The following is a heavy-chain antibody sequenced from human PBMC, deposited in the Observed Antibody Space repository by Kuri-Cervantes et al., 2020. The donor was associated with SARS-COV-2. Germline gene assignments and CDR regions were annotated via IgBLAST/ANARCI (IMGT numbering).Heavy chain of an antibody. CDR2: IGTAGDT. J-gene: IGHJ6*02. V-gene: IGHV3-13*01. Sequence: GESLKISCAASGFTFSSYDMHWVRQATGKGLEWVSAIGTAGDTYYPGSVKGRFTISRENAKNSLYLQMNSLRAGDTAVYYCARGRLRGYSGSRSYYYYGMDVWGQGTTVTVSS. CDR3: ARGRLRGYSGSRSYYYYGMDV. D-gene: IGHD5-12*01. CDR1: GFTFSSYD.